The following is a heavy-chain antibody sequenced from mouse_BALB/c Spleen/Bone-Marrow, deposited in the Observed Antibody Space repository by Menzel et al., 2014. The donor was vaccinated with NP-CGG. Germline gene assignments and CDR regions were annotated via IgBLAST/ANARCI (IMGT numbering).Heavy chain of an antibody. CDR1: GFTFSSYG. V-gene: IGHV5-6*01. J-gene: IGHJ2*01. Sequence: EVQGVESGGDLVKPGGSLKLSCAASGFTFSSYGMSWVRQTPDKRLEWVATISSGGSYTYYPDSVKGRFTISRDNAKNTLYLQMSSLKSEDTATYYCARDGLDYWGQGTTLTVSS. D-gene: IGHD2-3*01. CDR3: ARDGLDY. CDR2: ISSGGSYT.